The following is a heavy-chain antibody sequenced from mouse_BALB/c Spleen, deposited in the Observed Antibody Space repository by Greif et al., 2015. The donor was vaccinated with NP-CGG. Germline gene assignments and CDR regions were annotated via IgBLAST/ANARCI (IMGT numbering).Heavy chain of an antibody. CDR2: ISYDGSN. D-gene: IGHD3-3*01. CDR1: GHSIASGYY. CDR3: ARDKDRAMDY. J-gene: IGHJ4*01. V-gene: IGHV3-6*02. Sequence: VQLQQSGPGLVKPSQSLSLTCSVTGHSIASGYYWNWIRQFPGNKLEWMGYISYDGSNNYNPSLKNRISITRDTSKNQFFLKLNSVTTEDTATYYCARDKDRAMDYWGQGTSVTVSS.